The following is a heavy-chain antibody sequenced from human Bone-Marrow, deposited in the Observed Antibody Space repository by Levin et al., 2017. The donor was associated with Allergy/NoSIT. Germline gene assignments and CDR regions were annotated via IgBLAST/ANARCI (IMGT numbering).Heavy chain of an antibody. V-gene: IGHV2-70*11. CDR3: VREKGFSNGWLDY. CDR1: GFSLDTSGMC. J-gene: IGHJ4*02. CDR2: IDYDNDK. D-gene: IGHD6-19*01. Sequence: SGPTLVKPTQTLTLTCSFSGFSLDTSGMCVSWIRQPPGKALEWLARIDYDNDKYYTPSLRARLTISRDTSENQVVLTLTNMDPVDTATYYCVREKGFSNGWLDYWGQGTLVTVSS.